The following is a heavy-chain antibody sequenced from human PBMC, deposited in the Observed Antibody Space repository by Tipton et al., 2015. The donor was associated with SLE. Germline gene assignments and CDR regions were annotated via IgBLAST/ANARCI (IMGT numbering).Heavy chain of an antibody. CDR2: IYYSGST. Sequence: TLSLTCTVSGGSISSYYWSWIRQPPGKGLEWIGYIYYSGSTNYNPSLKSRVTISVDTSKNQFSLKRSSVTAADTAVYYCARPPTAWGQGTLVTVSS. CDR3: ARPPTA. J-gene: IGHJ5*02. CDR1: GGSISSYY. D-gene: IGHD4-11*01. V-gene: IGHV4-59*01.